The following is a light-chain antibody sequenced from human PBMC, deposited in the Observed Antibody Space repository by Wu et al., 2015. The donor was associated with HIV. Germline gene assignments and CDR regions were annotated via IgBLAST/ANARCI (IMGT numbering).Light chain of an antibody. CDR1: QSISSGY. J-gene: IGKJ3*01. CDR3: QQYNHWPPT. V-gene: IGKV3-20*01. CDR2: GAS. Sequence: EIVLTQSPGTLSLSPGERATLSCRVSQSISSGYLAWYQQKPGQAPRLLIYGASSRATGIPDRFSGTGSGTDFTLTISRLEPEDFAIHFCQQYNHWPPTFGPGTKVDIK.